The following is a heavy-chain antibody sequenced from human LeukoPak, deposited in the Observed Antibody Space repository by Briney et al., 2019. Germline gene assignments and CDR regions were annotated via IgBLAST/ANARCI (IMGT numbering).Heavy chain of an antibody. J-gene: IGHJ3*02. CDR1: GFTFYSYG. D-gene: IGHD1-1*01. V-gene: IGHV3-23*01. CDR2: ISGSGGTT. Sequence: GGSLRLSCAASGFTFYSYGMSWVRQAPGKGLEWVSGISGSGGTTYYADSVKGRFTITRDNSRNTVYLQMNSLRAEDTAVYYCAKDVTTLDAFDIWGRGTMVAVSS. CDR3: AKDVTTLDAFDI.